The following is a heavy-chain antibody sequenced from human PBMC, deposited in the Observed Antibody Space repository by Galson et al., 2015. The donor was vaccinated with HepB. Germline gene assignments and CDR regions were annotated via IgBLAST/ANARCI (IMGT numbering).Heavy chain of an antibody. Sequence: SLRLSCAASGFDFSTHAMSWVRQAPGKGLEWVSTITGGGRTNYAESVTGRFTISRDNSENTVYLQMSRLRPEDTAVYYCAKGTQRRLTTMTSHNYFDYWGQGTLVAGSS. CDR3: AKGTQRRLTTMTSHNYFDY. CDR2: ITGGGRT. CDR1: GFDFSTHA. J-gene: IGHJ4*02. D-gene: IGHD4-17*01. V-gene: IGHV3-23*01.